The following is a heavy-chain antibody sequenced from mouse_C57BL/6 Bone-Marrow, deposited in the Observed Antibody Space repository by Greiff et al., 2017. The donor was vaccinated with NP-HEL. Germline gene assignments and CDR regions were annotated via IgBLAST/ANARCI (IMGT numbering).Heavy chain of an antibody. Sequence: VQLQQPGAELVRPGSSVKLSCKASGYTFTSYWMHWVKQRPIQGLEWIGNIDPSDSETHYNQKFKDKATLTVDKSSSTAYMQLSSLTSEDSAVYYCASGDSLRGYFDYWGQGTTLTVSS. V-gene: IGHV1-52*01. D-gene: IGHD3-3*01. J-gene: IGHJ2*01. CDR1: GYTFTSYW. CDR2: IDPSDSET. CDR3: ASGDSLRGYFDY.